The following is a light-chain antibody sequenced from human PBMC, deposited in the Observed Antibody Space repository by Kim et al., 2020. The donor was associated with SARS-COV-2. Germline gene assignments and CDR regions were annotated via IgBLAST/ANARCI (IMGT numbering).Light chain of an antibody. V-gene: IGLV2-11*01. J-gene: IGLJ3*02. CDR2: AVS. CDR1: SSDIGGYDY. Sequence: QSALTQPHSVSGSPGQSVTIFCTGTSSDIGGYDYVSWYQQHPDKAPKLIIYAVSDRPSGVPVRFSGSKSGNTASLTISGLQADDEADYFCCAYAGSYTLVFGGGTKLTVL. CDR3: CAYAGSYTLV.